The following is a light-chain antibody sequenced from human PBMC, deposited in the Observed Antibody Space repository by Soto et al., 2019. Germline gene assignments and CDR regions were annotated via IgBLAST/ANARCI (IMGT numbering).Light chain of an antibody. CDR2: RNN. CDR3: AAWDDSLSGQGVV. V-gene: IGLV1-47*01. J-gene: IGLJ2*01. Sequence: QTVVTQPPSASGTPGQRVTISCSGSSSNIGVNYVYWFQQLPGTAPKVLIYRNNQRPSGVPDRFSASKSGTSASLAISGLRSEDEADYYCAAWDDSLSGQGVVFGGGTKLTVL. CDR1: SSNIGVNY.